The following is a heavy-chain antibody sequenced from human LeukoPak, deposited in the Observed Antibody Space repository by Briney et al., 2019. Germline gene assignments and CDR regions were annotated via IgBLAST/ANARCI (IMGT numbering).Heavy chain of an antibody. V-gene: IGHV4-59*01. Sequence: SETLSLTCTVSGGSISSYYWSWIRQPTGKGLEWIGYIYYSGSTNYNPSLKSRVTISVDTSKNQFSLKLSSVTAADTAVYYCARSIAARRDNWFDPWGQGTLVTVSS. CDR2: IYYSGST. J-gene: IGHJ5*02. CDR1: GGSISSYY. D-gene: IGHD6-6*01. CDR3: ARSIAARRDNWFDP.